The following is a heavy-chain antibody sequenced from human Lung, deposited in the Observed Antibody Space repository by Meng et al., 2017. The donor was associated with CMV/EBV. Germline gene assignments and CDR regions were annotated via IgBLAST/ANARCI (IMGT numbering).Heavy chain of an antibody. J-gene: IGHJ5*02. CDR3: ARAGSVGYYRDSACWGYRAS. CDR1: GGSMSNYY. D-gene: IGHD3-16*02. CDR2: IYYSGST. Sequence: WGSLRLSCSVSGGSMSNYYWSWIRQAAGNGLEWIAHIYYSGSTTYNPSLKSRVTMSLDLSRNQFSLTLNSVTAADTAVYYCARAGSVGYYRDSACWGYRASWGQGEXVNVAS. V-gene: IGHV4-4*07.